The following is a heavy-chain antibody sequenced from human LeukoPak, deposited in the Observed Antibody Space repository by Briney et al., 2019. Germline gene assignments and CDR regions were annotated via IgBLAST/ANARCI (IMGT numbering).Heavy chain of an antibody. CDR1: GYTFTNFD. Sequence: RASVKVSCKASGYTFTNFDINWVRQATGQGLEWMGWMNPNTGNAGYAQKFQDRVTITWDASISTAYMDLSSLRFEDTAVYYCAHGVVPAAMGAFDIWGQGTMVTVSS. V-gene: IGHV1-8*03. D-gene: IGHD2-2*01. CDR2: MNPNTGNA. J-gene: IGHJ3*02. CDR3: AHGVVPAAMGAFDI.